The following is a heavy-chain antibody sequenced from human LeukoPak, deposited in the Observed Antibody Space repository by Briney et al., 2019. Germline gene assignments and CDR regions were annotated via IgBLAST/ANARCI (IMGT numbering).Heavy chain of an antibody. CDR3: ARVGRTGSGSYYSYFDY. CDR2: IYYSGST. Sequence: PSETLSLTCTVSGGSLRSYYWSWIRQPPGKGLEWIGYIYYSGSTNYNPSLKSRVTMSVDTSKNQFSLKLSSVTAADTAVYYCARVGRTGSGSYYSYFDYWGQGTLVTVSS. D-gene: IGHD3-10*01. CDR1: GGSLRSYY. V-gene: IGHV4-59*12. J-gene: IGHJ4*02.